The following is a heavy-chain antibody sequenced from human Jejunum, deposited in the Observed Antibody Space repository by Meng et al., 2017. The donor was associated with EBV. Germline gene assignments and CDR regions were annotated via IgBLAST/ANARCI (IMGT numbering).Heavy chain of an antibody. Sequence: VPLVQSGAEVKKPGASVKFSCKASGYTLTNYAIHGVRQAPGQRLEWMGWISAGNGITKYSQKFQGRVTVTRDTSTAYMELSRLRSEDTAVYYCARGSSWYRSDYWGQGTLVTVSS. CDR1: GYTLTNYA. J-gene: IGHJ4*02. D-gene: IGHD6-13*01. V-gene: IGHV1-3*01. CDR2: ISAGNGIT. CDR3: ARGSSWYRSDY.